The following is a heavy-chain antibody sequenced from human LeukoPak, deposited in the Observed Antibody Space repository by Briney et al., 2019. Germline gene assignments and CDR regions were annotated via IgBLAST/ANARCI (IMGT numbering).Heavy chain of an antibody. Sequence: PSETLSLTCTVSGGSISSSSYYWGWIRQPPGKGLEWIGSIYYSGRTYYNPSLKSRVTISVDTSKNQFSLKLSSVTAADTAVYYCARRTYYDFWSGYSGFATGQYYFDYWGQGTLVTVSS. D-gene: IGHD3-3*01. V-gene: IGHV4-39*07. CDR1: GGSISSSSYY. J-gene: IGHJ4*02. CDR2: IYYSGRT. CDR3: ARRTYYDFWSGYSGFATGQYYFDY.